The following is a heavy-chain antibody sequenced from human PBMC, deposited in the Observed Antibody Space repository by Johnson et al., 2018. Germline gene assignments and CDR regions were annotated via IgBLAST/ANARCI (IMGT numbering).Heavy chain of an antibody. CDR3: ARAPSGGNYYAAFDI. J-gene: IGHJ3*02. CDR1: GFTFSNYV. D-gene: IGHD1-26*01. Sequence: QVQLVESGGGVVQPGRSLRLSCAASGFTFSNYVMHLVRQAPGKGLEWVSVISYDGSAKYYADSVKGRFTISRDNSMNTLYLQVNSLGAEDTAVYSCARAPSGGNYYAAFDIWGQGTTVTVSS. V-gene: IGHV3-30-3*01. CDR2: ISYDGSAK.